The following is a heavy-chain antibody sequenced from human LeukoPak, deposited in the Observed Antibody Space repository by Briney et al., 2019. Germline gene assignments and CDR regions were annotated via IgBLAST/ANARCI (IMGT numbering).Heavy chain of an antibody. CDR2: INPNSGGT. CDR1: GYTFTGYY. J-gene: IGHJ6*03. V-gene: IGHV1-2*02. Sequence: ASVKVSCKASGYTFTGYYMHWVRQAPGQGLEWMGWINPNSGGTNYAQKFQGRVTMTRDTSISTAYMELSRLRSDDTAVYYCARGWGDTSWYYYYYMDVWGKGTTVTVSS. D-gene: IGHD2-2*01. CDR3: ARGWGDTSWYYYYYMDV.